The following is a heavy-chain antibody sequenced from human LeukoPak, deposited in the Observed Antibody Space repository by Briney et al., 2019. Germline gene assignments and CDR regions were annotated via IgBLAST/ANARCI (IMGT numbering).Heavy chain of an antibody. CDR2: ISGSDSLT. J-gene: IGHJ6*04. Sequence: PGGSLRLSCAASGFTVNSHGMNWVRQAPGEGLEWVAHISGSDSLTFYADSVKGRFTISRDNAKNSLYLQMNTLRAEDTAVYYCAREDYYGSGTYMRYFYYYEMDVWGKGTTVTVSS. CDR3: AREDYYGSGTYMRYFYYYEMDV. V-gene: IGHV3-48*03. CDR1: GFTVNSHG. D-gene: IGHD3-10*01.